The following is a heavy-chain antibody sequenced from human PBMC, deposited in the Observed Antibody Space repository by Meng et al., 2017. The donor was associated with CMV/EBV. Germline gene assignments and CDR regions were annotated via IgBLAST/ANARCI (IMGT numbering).Heavy chain of an antibody. J-gene: IGHJ6*02. Sequence: GESLKISCAASGFIFSSYAMSWVRQAPGKGLEWVSSISSSSSNIYYADSVKGRFTISRDNAKNSLYLQMNSLRTEDADVYYCARGIYSGYDSHYYYCLDVWGQGTTVTVSS. D-gene: IGHD5-12*01. V-gene: IGHV3-21*01. CDR1: GFIFSSYA. CDR2: ISSSSSNI. CDR3: ARGIYSGYDSHYYYCLDV.